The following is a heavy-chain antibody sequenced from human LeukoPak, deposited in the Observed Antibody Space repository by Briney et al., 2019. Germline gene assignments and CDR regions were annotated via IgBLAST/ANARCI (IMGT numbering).Heavy chain of an antibody. J-gene: IGHJ4*02. V-gene: IGHV3-33*08. CDR2: IWYDGSNM. CDR1: GFTFSSYA. D-gene: IGHD3-10*01. CDR3: ARDQSSYFDY. Sequence: PGGSLRLSCAASGFTFSSYAMSWVRQAPGKGLEWVAVIWYDGSNMYYADSVKGRFTISRDNSKNTMYLQMNSLRAEDTAVYYCARDQSSYFDYWGQGSLVTVSS.